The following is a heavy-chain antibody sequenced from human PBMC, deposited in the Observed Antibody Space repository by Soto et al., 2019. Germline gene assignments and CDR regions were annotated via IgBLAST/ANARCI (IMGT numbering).Heavy chain of an antibody. D-gene: IGHD3-22*01. J-gene: IGHJ3*02. CDR2: IIPIFGTA. CDR3: ARVRADYYDSSGYYYALGAFDI. CDR1: GGTFSSYA. V-gene: IGHV1-69*13. Sequence: GASVKVSCKASGGTFSSYAISWVRQAPGQGLEWMGGIIPIFGTANYAQKFQGRVTITADESTSTAYMELSSLRSEDTAVYYCARVRADYYDSSGYYYALGAFDIWGQGTMVTVSS.